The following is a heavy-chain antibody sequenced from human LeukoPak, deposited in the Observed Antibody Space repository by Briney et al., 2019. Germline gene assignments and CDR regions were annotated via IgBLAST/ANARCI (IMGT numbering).Heavy chain of an antibody. CDR3: AINSRVTNGDY. CDR1: GYTFTGYY. CDR2: VNPNNGDT. J-gene: IGHJ4*02. V-gene: IGHV1-2*02. D-gene: IGHD2/OR15-2a*01. Sequence: ASVKVSCKASGYTFTGYYIHWVRQAPGQGLDWVGLVNPNNGDTRYAQKFQGRVTMTRDTSVSTAYMELSKLTSDDTAVYDCAINSRVTNGDYWGQGTLVTVSS.